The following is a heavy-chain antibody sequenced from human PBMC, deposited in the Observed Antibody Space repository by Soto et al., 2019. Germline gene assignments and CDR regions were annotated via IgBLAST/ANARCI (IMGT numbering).Heavy chain of an antibody. CDR2: ISHSGST. Sequence: SETLSLTCTVSGGSIRSSAYYWSWIRQHPGKGLEWIGYISHSGSTNYTPSLRSRVIISADKSKNQFSLNLSSVTAADTAIYYCAGLGMVAGHREFDPWGQGTRVTVSS. CDR1: GGSIRSSAYY. V-gene: IGHV4-31*03. D-gene: IGHD2-15*01. CDR3: AGLGMVAGHREFDP. J-gene: IGHJ5*02.